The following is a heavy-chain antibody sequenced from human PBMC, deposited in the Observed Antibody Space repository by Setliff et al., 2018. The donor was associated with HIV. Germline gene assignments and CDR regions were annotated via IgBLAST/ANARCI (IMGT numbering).Heavy chain of an antibody. CDR2: IYYSGAT. V-gene: IGHV4-39*02. Sequence: PSETLSLTCTVSGGSININNYYWGWIRQPPGKGLEWIGSIYYSGATYYKPSLKSRLTIAIDTSKNQFSLKLRSVTAADTAVYYCARDRRSGSGSYYGAWLDPWGQGTLVTVSS. J-gene: IGHJ5*02. D-gene: IGHD3-10*01. CDR3: ARDRRSGSGSYYGAWLDP. CDR1: GGSININNYY.